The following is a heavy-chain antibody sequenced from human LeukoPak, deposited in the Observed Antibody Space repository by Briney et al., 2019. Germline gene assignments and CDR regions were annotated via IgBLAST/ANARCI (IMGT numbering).Heavy chain of an antibody. Sequence: GGSLRLSCAASGFTFSSYAMHWVRQAPGKGLEWVAVISYDGSNKYYADSVKGRFTISRDNSKNTLYLQMNSLRAEDTAVYYCARGVGGATNWYFDLWGRGTLVTVSS. J-gene: IGHJ2*01. V-gene: IGHV3-30-3*01. CDR3: ARGVGGATNWYFDL. D-gene: IGHD1-26*01. CDR1: GFTFSSYA. CDR2: ISYDGSNK.